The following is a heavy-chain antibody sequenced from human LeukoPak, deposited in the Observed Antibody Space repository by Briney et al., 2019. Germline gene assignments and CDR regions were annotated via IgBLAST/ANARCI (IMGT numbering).Heavy chain of an antibody. CDR2: IYYSEST. D-gene: IGHD5-18*01. CDR1: GGSISSSSYY. V-gene: IGHV4-39*07. CDR3: TTIKRGNIFGYFDF. Sequence: PSETLSLTCNVSGGSISSSSYYWAWIRQPPGKGLEWIGNIYYSESTNYNPSPKSRVTISADTSKNQLSLRLSSVTAADTAVYYCTTIKRGNIFGYFDFWGQGILVTVSS. J-gene: IGHJ4*02.